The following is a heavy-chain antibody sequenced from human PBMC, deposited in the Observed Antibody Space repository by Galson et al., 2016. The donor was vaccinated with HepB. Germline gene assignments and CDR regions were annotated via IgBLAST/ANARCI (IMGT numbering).Heavy chain of an antibody. Sequence: LRLSCAASGFSFSSYSMNWVRQAPGKGLEWISYISSTNSPTIYYADSVKGRFTISRDNAKNSLYLQMSSLRDEDTAVYYCARGVGPAYMDVWGNGTTVTVSS. CDR1: GFSFSSYS. D-gene: IGHD5/OR15-5a*01. V-gene: IGHV3-48*02. J-gene: IGHJ6*03. CDR3: ARGVGPAYMDV. CDR2: ISSTNSPTI.